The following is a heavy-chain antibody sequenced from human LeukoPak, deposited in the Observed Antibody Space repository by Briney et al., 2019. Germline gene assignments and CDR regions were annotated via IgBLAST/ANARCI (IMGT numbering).Heavy chain of an antibody. CDR1: GYTFTGYY. V-gene: IGHV1-2*02. D-gene: IGHD2/OR15-2a*01. Sequence: ASVKVSCKASGYTFTGYYMHWVRQAPGQGLEWMGWINPDSGGTNNAQKFQGRVTMTRDTSISTAYMELSRLRSDDTAVYYCARTFYDTLDSDAFDFWGQGTMVNVSS. J-gene: IGHJ3*01. CDR3: ARTFYDTLDSDAFDF. CDR2: INPDSGGT.